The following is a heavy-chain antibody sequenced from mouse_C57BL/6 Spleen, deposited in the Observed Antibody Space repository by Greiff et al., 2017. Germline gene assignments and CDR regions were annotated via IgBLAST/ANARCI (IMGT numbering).Heavy chain of an antibody. J-gene: IGHJ4*01. V-gene: IGHV1-42*01. CDR2: INPSTGGT. CDR1: GYSFTGYY. Sequence: VQLQQSGPELVKPGASVKISCKASGYSFTGYYMNWVKQSPEKSLEWIGEINPSTGGTTYNQKFKAKATLTVDKSSSTAYMQLKSLTSEDSAVYYCAKHSNYGYYYAMDYWGQGTSVTGSS. D-gene: IGHD2-5*01. CDR3: AKHSNYGYYYAMDY.